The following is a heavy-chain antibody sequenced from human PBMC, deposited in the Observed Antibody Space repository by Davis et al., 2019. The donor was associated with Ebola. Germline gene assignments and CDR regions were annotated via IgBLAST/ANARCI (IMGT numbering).Heavy chain of an antibody. Sequence: GESLKISCAASGFTVSSNYMSWVRQAPGKGLEWVSLIYSGGTTDYADSVKGRFTISRDNSKNTLYLQMNSLRVEDTAVYYCAREGGSGHYYSYGMDVWGQGTLVTVSS. V-gene: IGHV3-66*01. CDR2: IYSGGTT. CDR1: GFTVSSNY. D-gene: IGHD1-26*01. CDR3: AREGGSGHYYSYGMDV. J-gene: IGHJ6*02.